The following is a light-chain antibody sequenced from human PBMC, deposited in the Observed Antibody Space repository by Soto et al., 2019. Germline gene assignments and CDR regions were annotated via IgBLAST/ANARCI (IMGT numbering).Light chain of an antibody. V-gene: IGLV2-14*03. CDR2: DVS. Sequence: QSGLTQPASVSGYPGQSITISCTGTSSDVGTYEYVSWYQHHPGKAPKLMIYDVSNRPSGVSDRFSGSKSGNTASLTISGLQAEDEADYYCSSYASNGDVLFGGGTKLTVL. CDR1: SSDVGTYEY. CDR3: SSYASNGDVL. J-gene: IGLJ2*01.